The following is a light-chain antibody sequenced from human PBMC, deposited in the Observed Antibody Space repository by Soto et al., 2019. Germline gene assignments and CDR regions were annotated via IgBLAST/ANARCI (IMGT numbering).Light chain of an antibody. CDR2: GAS. CDR3: QQYGSSPRT. V-gene: IGKV3-20*01. J-gene: IGKJ4*01. CDR1: QSVSSSY. Sequence: EIVLTQSPGTLSLSPGERATLSYRASQSVSSSYLAWYQQKPGQAPRLLIYGASSSATGIPDRFSGSGSGTDFTLTISRLEPEDFAVYYCQQYGSSPRTFGGGTKVEIK.